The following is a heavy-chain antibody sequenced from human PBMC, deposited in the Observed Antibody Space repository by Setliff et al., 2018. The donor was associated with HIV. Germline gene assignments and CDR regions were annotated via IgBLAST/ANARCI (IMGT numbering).Heavy chain of an antibody. CDR3: TTPLFYYDTSTTWDY. V-gene: IGHV4-39*01. CDR1: GGSISDSKYY. Sequence: SETLSLTCGVSGGSISDSKYYWSWIRQPTGKGLEFIGSIYRTGKTYYNLSLKSRLTMSLDTSKNQFSLNLSSVTAADTAVYYCTTPLFYYDTSTTWDYWGQGTLVTVSS. CDR2: IYRTGKT. J-gene: IGHJ4*02. D-gene: IGHD3-22*01.